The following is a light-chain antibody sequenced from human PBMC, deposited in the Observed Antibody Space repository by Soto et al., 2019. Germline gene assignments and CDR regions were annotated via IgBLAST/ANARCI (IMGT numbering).Light chain of an antibody. J-gene: IGKJ4*01. CDR2: GAS. V-gene: IGKV3-15*01. Sequence: EIVMTQSPATLSVSPGERATLSCRASQSVGSSLAWYQRKPGQAPRLLIYGASTRATGIPATFSGSGSGTEFTLTISSLQSEDFAVYYCQQYISWPLTFGGGTKVEIK. CDR3: QQYISWPLT. CDR1: QSVGSS.